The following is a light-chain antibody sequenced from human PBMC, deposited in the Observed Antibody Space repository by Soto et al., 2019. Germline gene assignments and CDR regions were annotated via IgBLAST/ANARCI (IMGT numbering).Light chain of an antibody. V-gene: IGKV1-5*01. CDR2: DAS. CDR1: QNIRKW. Sequence: DIPMTQFPSILSASVGDRVTITCRASQNIRKWLAWYQQKPGKAPKLLIYDASTLERGVPSRFSGSGSGTEFTLTVSSLQADDFATYYCHQYDSSSGYTFGQGTKLEI. CDR3: HQYDSSSGYT. J-gene: IGKJ2*01.